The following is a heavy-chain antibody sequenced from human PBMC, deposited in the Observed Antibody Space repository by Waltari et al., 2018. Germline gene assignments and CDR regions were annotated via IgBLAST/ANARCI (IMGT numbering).Heavy chain of an antibody. J-gene: IGHJ4*02. CDR3: ARALRMAAAVTGAN. D-gene: IGHD6-13*01. CDR2: INPSGGTT. CDR1: GYSFADYF. Sequence: QVQLVQSGAEVKKPGAAVNVSCKASGYSFADYFMHWVRQAPGQGLEWMGIINPSGGTTKYAQKFQGRFTVTRDTSTGTVYMELRSLRSEDTAVYYCARALRMAAAVTGANWGQGTLVIVSS. V-gene: IGHV1-46*01.